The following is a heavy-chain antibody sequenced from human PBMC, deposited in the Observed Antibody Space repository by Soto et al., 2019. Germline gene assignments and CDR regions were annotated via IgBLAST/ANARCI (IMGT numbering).Heavy chain of an antibody. V-gene: IGHV5-51*01. CDR2: IYTGDSDT. J-gene: IGHJ4*01. CDR3: ARRLALPVGGYYLDY. CDR1: VSSFTSYW. Sequence: GESLKISCKGSVSSFTSYWIGWVRQMPGKGLELMGIIYTGDSDTRYSPSFQGQVTISADKYISAADLQWRSLKASDTAMYYCARRLALPVGGYYLDYATHGTLVAASS. D-gene: IGHD6-19*01.